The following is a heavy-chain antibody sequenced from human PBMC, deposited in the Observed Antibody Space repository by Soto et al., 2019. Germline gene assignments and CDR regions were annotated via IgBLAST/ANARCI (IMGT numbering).Heavy chain of an antibody. Sequence: QLQLQESGPGLVKPSETLSLTCTVSGGSISSSSYYWGWIRQPPGKGLEWIGSIYYSGSTYYNPSLKSRVXIXXDTSKTQFSLKLSSVTAADTAVYYCASLTDLGIARWGQGTLVTVSS. CDR1: GGSISSSSYY. CDR2: IYYSGST. D-gene: IGHD6-13*01. V-gene: IGHV4-39*01. CDR3: ASLTDLGIAR. J-gene: IGHJ4*02.